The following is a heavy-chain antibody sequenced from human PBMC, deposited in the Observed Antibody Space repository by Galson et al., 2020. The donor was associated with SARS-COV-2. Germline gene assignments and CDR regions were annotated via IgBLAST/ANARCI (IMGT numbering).Heavy chain of an antibody. CDR1: GFTFSSYA. Sequence: TGGSLRLSCAASGFTFSSYAMHWVRQAPGKGLEWVAVISNDGSNRYYADSVKARVTISRDNSKNTLFLQMNSLRVEDTAVYYCARGPRFGGVLSPCDSWGQGTLVTVSS. D-gene: IGHD3-16*01. CDR2: ISNDGSNR. CDR3: ARGPRFGGVLSPCDS. V-gene: IGHV3-30-3*01. J-gene: IGHJ4*02.